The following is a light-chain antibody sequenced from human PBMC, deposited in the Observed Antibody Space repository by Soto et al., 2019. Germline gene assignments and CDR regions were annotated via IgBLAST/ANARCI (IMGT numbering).Light chain of an antibody. CDR1: QGISNY. CDR3: QKYNSAPRLT. CDR2: AAS. V-gene: IGKV1-27*01. Sequence: DIQMTQSPSSLSASVGDRVTITCRASQGISNYLAWYQQKPGKVPKLLIYAASTLQAGVPSRFSGSGSGTDFTLTISSLQPEDVATYYCQKYNSAPRLTFGGGTKVEIK. J-gene: IGKJ4*01.